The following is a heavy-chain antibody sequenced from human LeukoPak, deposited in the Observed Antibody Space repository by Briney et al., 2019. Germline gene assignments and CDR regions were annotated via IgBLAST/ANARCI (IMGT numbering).Heavy chain of an antibody. D-gene: IGHD1-26*01. CDR2: IYPGDSDT. J-gene: IGHJ4*02. CDR3: ARATTTRGSAFDY. V-gene: IGHV5-51*01. Sequence: GESLKISCKGSGYSFTSYWIGWVRQMPGKGLEWMGIIYPGDSDTRYSPSFQGQVSISADKSISTAYLQWSSLKASDTAMYYCARATTTRGSAFDYWGQGTLVTVSS. CDR1: GYSFTSYW.